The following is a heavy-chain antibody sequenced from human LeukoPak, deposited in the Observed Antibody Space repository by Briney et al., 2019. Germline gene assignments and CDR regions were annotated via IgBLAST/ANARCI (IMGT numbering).Heavy chain of an antibody. CDR2: IIPIFGTA. CDR3: ARTRNNYDSSGYSDY. D-gene: IGHD3-22*01. J-gene: IGHJ4*02. V-gene: IGHV1-69*13. CDR1: GYSITNYA. Sequence: SVKVSCKASGYSITNYAILWVRQAPGQGLEWMGGIIPIFGTANYAQKFQGRVTITADESTSTAYMELSSLRSEDTAVYYCARTRNNYDSSGYSDYWGQGTLVTVSS.